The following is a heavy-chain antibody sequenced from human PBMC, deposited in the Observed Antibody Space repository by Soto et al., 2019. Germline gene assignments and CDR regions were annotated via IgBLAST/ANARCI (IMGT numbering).Heavy chain of an antibody. J-gene: IGHJ2*01. CDR3: ARHGVGSFWYFDI. D-gene: IGHD1-26*01. CDR2: ISAYNGKT. Sequence: QVQLVQSGGEVKKPGASVKVSCKASGNTFMSYGFSWVRQAPGQGLEWMGWISAYNGKTDYAQKLQDRVIMTRDTATSTVYMELRSLTSDDTDVYFCARHGVGSFWYFDIWGRGTLVTVSS. V-gene: IGHV1-18*01. CDR1: GNTFMSYG.